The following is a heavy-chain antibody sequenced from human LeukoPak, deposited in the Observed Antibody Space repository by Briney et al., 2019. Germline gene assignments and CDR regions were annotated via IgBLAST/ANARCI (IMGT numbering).Heavy chain of an antibody. CDR1: GGFISSYY. V-gene: IGHV4-4*07. D-gene: IGHD6-19*01. J-gene: IGHJ4*02. Sequence: SETLSLTCTVSGGFISSYYWSWIRQPAGKGLEWIGRIYTSGSTNYNPSLKSRVTMSVDTSKNQFSLKLSSVTAADTAVYYCARHASSGWYWYFDYWGQGTLVTVSS. CDR2: IYTSGST. CDR3: ARHASSGWYWYFDY.